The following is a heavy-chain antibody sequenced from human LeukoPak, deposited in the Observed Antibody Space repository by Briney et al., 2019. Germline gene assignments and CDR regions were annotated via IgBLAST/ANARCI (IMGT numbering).Heavy chain of an antibody. Sequence: GGSLRLSCAASGFTFSRCDMNWVRQAPGKGLEWVSTIGTGGDIYYSDSVKGRFTISRENAKNSLYLQMNSLSAGDTAVYFCARGDIAMPGIDLEDYWCQGTLVTVSS. CDR1: GFTFSRCD. J-gene: IGHJ4*02. CDR3: ARGDIAMPGIDLEDY. CDR2: IGTGGDI. V-gene: IGHV3-13*01. D-gene: IGHD6-19*01.